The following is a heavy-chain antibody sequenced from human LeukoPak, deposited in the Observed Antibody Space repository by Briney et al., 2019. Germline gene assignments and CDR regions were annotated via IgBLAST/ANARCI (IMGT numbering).Heavy chain of an antibody. D-gene: IGHD5-24*01. CDR1: GFTVSSNY. Sequence: GGSLRLSCAASGFTVSSNYMSWVRQAPGKGLEWVSVIYSGGSTYYADSVKGRFTISRDNSKNTLYLQMNSLRAEDTAVYYCARVVWLGYYFDYWGQGTLVTVSS. V-gene: IGHV3-53*01. CDR2: IYSGGST. J-gene: IGHJ4*02. CDR3: ARVVWLGYYFDY.